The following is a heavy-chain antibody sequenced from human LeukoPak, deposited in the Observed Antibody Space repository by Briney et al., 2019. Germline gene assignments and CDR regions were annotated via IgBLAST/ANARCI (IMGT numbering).Heavy chain of an antibody. V-gene: IGHV3-7*01. CDR3: ARRTPIAVAGNGYYYYMDV. Sequence: GGSLRLSCAASGFTFSSYWMSWVRQAPGKGLEWVANIKQDGSKKYYVDSVKGRFTISRDNAKNSLYLQMNSLRAEDTAVYYCARRTPIAVAGNGYYYYMDVWGKGTTVTVSS. CDR1: GFTFSSYW. D-gene: IGHD6-19*01. J-gene: IGHJ6*03. CDR2: IKQDGSKK.